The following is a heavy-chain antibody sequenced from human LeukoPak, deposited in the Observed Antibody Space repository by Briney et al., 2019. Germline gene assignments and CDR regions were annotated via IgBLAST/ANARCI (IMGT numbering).Heavy chain of an antibody. V-gene: IGHV1-69*04. J-gene: IGHJ4*02. CDR1: GGTFSSYA. Sequence: ASVKVSCKASGGTFSSYAISWVRQAPGQGLEWMGRIIPILGIANYEQKFQARVTITADKSTSTAYMELSSLRSEDTAVYYCANPGIAAAGTPEYFDYWGKGTLVPVSS. D-gene: IGHD6-13*01. CDR3: ANPGIAAAGTPEYFDY. CDR2: IIPILGIA.